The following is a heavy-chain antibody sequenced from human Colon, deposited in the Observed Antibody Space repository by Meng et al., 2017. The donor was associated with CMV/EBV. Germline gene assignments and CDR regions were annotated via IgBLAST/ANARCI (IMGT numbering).Heavy chain of an antibody. CDR2: LYSGNTT. CDR1: GVILSSMY. CDR3: ARGRRYCTSDSCYIFYS. Sequence: GESLKISCAASGVILSSMYMNWVRQTPGKGLEWVALLYSGNTTKYADSVTGRFTISRDSSKNTLYLQMNNVRPEDTAIYYCARGRRYCTSDSCYIFYSWGQGTLVTVSS. V-gene: IGHV3-66*02. D-gene: IGHD2-2*02. J-gene: IGHJ4*02.